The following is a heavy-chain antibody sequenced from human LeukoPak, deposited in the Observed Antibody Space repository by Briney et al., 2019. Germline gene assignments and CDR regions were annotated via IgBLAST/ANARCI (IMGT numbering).Heavy chain of an antibody. J-gene: IGHJ3*02. CDR3: ARGPSYGAFDI. V-gene: IGHV3-30-3*01. CDR2: ISNDGSNQ. Sequence: GGSLRLSCAASGFTFSSYSIHWVRQAPGKGLEWVAFISNDGSNQYYADSVKGRFTISRDDSKNTLYLQMNSLRAEDTAVYYCARGPSYGAFDIWGQGTMVTVSS. CDR1: GFTFSSYS. D-gene: IGHD3-10*01.